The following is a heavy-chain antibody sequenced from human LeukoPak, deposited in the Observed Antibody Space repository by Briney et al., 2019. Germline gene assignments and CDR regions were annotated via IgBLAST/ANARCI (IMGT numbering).Heavy chain of an antibody. J-gene: IGHJ3*02. CDR3: ARRHSSSWTDAFDI. CDR2: IYTSGST. CDR1: GVSISSYY. V-gene: IGHV4-4*07. D-gene: IGHD6-13*01. Sequence: PSETLSLTCTVSGVSISSYYWSWIRQPAGKGLEWIGRIYTSGSTNYNPSLKSRVTMSVDTSKNQFSLKLSSVTAADTAVYYCARRHSSSWTDAFDIWGQGTMVTVSS.